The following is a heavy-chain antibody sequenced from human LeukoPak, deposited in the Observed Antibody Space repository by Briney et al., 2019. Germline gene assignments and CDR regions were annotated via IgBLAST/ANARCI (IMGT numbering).Heavy chain of an antibody. CDR1: GFTFSSYG. V-gene: IGHV3-33*01. D-gene: IGHD3-10*01. J-gene: IGHJ3*02. CDR2: IWYDGSNK. Sequence: GGSLRLSCAASGFTFSSYGMHWVRQAPGKGLEWVEVIWYDGSNKYYADSVKGRFTISRDNSKNTLYLQMNSLRAEDTAVYYCARDPGDYYGSGSSDAFDIWGQGTMVTVSS. CDR3: ARDPGDYYGSGSSDAFDI.